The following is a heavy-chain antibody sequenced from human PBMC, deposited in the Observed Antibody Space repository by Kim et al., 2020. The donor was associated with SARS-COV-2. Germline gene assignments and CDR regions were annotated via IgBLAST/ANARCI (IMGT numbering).Heavy chain of an antibody. Sequence: GGSLRLSCAASGFTFSSYTMTWVRQGPGKGLEWVSVISGSGITTYYSDAVKGRFSASRDNSKNVLFLQMSALRVEDTAVYYCAKGRGYKVGASSPDASVVWGQGTMGTVSS. CDR1: GFTFSSYT. CDR2: ISGSGITT. V-gene: IGHV3-23*01. CDR3: AKGRGYKVGASSPDASVV. D-gene: IGHD1-26*01. J-gene: IGHJ3*01.